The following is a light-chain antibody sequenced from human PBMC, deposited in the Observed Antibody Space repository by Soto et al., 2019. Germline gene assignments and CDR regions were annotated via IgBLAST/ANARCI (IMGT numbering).Light chain of an antibody. CDR2: GAS. CDR3: QQYNNWPPS. CDR1: QSVSSK. J-gene: IGKJ2*03. Sequence: EIVMTQSPATLSVSPGERATLSCRASQSVSSKLAWCQQKPGQAPRLLIYGASTRATGIPARFSGSGSGTEFTLTISSLQSEDFAVYYCQQYNNWPPSFGQGTKLEIK. V-gene: IGKV3-15*01.